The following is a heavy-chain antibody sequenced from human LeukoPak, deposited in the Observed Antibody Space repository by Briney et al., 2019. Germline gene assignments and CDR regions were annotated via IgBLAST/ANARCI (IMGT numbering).Heavy chain of an antibody. CDR2: IGGRGSVT. CDR3: AKRGVVIRVILVGFHKEAYYFDS. D-gene: IGHD3-10*01. V-gene: IGHV3-23*01. CDR1: GITLSNYG. Sequence: GGSLRLSCAVSGITLSNYGMSWVRQAPGKGMEWVAGIGGRGSVTNYADSVKGRFTISRDSAKNTLYLQMNSLRAGDTAVYFCAKRGVVIRVILVGFHKEAYYFDSWGQGALVTVSS. J-gene: IGHJ4*02.